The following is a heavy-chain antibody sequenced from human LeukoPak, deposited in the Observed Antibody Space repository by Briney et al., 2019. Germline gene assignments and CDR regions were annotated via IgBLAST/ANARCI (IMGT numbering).Heavy chain of an antibody. CDR3: ARDYEGYKEGFY. CDR2: ISSSGASI. J-gene: IGHJ4*02. CDR1: RFTFSSYA. Sequence: GGSLRLSCAASRFTFSSYAMHWVRQAPGKGLDWVSYISSSGASIYYADSVKGRFTISRDNTKNSLYLQMNSLRVEDTAVYYCARDYEGYKEGFYWGQGTLVTVSS. V-gene: IGHV3-48*03. D-gene: IGHD5-24*01.